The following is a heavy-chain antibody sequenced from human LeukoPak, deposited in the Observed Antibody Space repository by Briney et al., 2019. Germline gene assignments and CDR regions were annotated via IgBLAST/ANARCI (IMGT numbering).Heavy chain of an antibody. Sequence: ASVTVSFKASGYTFTNYGISWVRQAPGQGLEWMGWISAYNGNTNYAQKLQGRVTMTTDTSTSTAYMELRSLRSDDTAVYYCARGYSSSWYFDYWGQGTLVTVSS. J-gene: IGHJ4*02. D-gene: IGHD6-13*01. CDR1: GYTFTNYG. CDR3: ARGYSSSWYFDY. CDR2: ISAYNGNT. V-gene: IGHV1-18*04.